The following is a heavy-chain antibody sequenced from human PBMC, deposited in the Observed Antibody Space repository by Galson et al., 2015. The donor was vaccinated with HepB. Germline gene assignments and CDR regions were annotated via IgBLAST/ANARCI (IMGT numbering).Heavy chain of an antibody. CDR1: GFTFSSYV. V-gene: IGHV3-23*01. CDR3: AKDLRPGDGYFDL. D-gene: IGHD7-27*01. Sequence: SLRLSCAASGFTFSSYVMTWVRQAPGKGLEWVSTIGGSGRPTYYADSVKGRFTISRDDSKNILYLQMSSLRAEDTALYYCAKDLRPGDGYFDLWGRGTLVTVSS. J-gene: IGHJ2*01. CDR2: IGGSGRPT.